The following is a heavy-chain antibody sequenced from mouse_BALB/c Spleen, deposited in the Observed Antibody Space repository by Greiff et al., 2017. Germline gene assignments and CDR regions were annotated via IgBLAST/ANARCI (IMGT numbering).Heavy chain of an antibody. J-gene: IGHJ2*01. D-gene: IGHD2-14*01. V-gene: IGHV1-87*01. CDR1: GYTFTSYW. Sequence: QVQLQQSGAELARPGASVKLSCKASGYTFTSYWMQWVKQRPGQGLEWIGAIYPGDGDTRYTQKFKGKATLTADKSSSTAYMQLSSLASEDSAVYYCARGDRYYFDYWGQGTTLTVSS. CDR2: IYPGDGDT. CDR3: ARGDRYYFDY.